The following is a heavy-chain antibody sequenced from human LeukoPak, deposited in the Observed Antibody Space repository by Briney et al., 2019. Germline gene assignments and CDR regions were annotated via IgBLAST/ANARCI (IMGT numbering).Heavy chain of an antibody. D-gene: IGHD6-13*01. CDR1: GGSISSGSYY. CDR3: ARDWPGEYSSSWARGFDP. Sequence: SETLSLTCTVSGGSISSGSYYWSWIRQPAGKGLEWIGRIYTSGSTNYNPSLKSRVTISVDTSKNQFSLKLSSVTAADTAVYYCARDWPGEYSSSWARGFDPWGQGTLVTVSS. CDR2: IYTSGST. V-gene: IGHV4-61*02. J-gene: IGHJ5*02.